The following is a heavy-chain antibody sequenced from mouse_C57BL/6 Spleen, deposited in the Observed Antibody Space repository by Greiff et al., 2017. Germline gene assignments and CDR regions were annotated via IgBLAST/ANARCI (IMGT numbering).Heavy chain of an antibody. Sequence: QVQLQQPGAELVKPGASVKLSCKASGYTFTSYWMHWVKQRPGQGLEWIGMIHPNSGSTNYNEKFKSKATLTVDKSSSTAYMQLSSLTSEDSAVYYCARAGGVIVTFDYWGQGTTLTVSS. CDR1: GYTFTSYW. CDR2: IHPNSGST. D-gene: IGHD2-5*01. V-gene: IGHV1-64*01. CDR3: ARAGGVIVTFDY. J-gene: IGHJ2*01.